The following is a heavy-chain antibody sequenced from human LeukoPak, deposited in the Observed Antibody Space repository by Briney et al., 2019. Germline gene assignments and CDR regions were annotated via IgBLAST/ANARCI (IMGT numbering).Heavy chain of an antibody. Sequence: SGGSLRLSCAASGFTFSDYYMSWIRQAPGKGLEWVANIKPDGSEKYYADSVKGRFTLSRDNAENSLYLQMNSLRAEDTAVYYCARGLSYFDYWGQGPLVTVSS. V-gene: IGHV3-7*05. CDR3: ARGLSYFDY. J-gene: IGHJ4*02. D-gene: IGHD3-16*02. CDR1: GFTFSDYY. CDR2: IKPDGSEK.